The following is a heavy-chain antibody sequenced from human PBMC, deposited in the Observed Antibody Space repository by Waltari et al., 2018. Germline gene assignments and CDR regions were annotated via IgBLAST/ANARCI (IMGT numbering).Heavy chain of an antibody. CDR1: GYSFTRVG. CDR3: ATDNLNAFHN. CDR2: VSPLNGKT. J-gene: IGHJ4*02. D-gene: IGHD1-20*01. Sequence: QVQLLQSGAEVKEPGASVKVSCRAAGYSFTRVGISWVRLAPGQGLEWVGWVSPLNGKTNYAQNVQDRVTMTTDTSTSTAYMELRSLRFDDTAVYFCATDNLNAFHNWGQGTLVTVSS. V-gene: IGHV1-18*04.